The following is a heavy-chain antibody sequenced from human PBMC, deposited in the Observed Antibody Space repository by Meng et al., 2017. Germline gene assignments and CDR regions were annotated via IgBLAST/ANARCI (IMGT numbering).Heavy chain of an antibody. D-gene: IGHD6-19*01. CDR3: ARDPIPGIAVAGKFFDD. J-gene: IGHJ4*02. Sequence: GGSLRLSCAASGFTFSSYSMNWVRQAPGKGLEWVSSISSSSSYIYYADSVKGRFTISRDNAKNSLYLQMNSLRAEDTAVYYCARDPIPGIAVAGKFFDDWGQGTLVTVSS. V-gene: IGHV3-21*01. CDR1: GFTFSSYS. CDR2: ISSSSSYI.